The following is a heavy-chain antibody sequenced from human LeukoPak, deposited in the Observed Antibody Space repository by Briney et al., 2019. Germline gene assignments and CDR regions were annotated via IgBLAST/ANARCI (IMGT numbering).Heavy chain of an antibody. V-gene: IGHV3-30*02. Sequence: QPGGSLRLSCAASGFTFSSYGMHWVRQAPGKGLEWVAFIRYDGSNKYYADFVKGRFTISRDNSKNTLYLQMNSLRAEDTAVYYCAVLPVVVVPATDAFDIWGQGTMVTVSS. D-gene: IGHD2-2*01. CDR1: GFTFSSYG. J-gene: IGHJ3*02. CDR3: AVLPVVVVPATDAFDI. CDR2: IRYDGSNK.